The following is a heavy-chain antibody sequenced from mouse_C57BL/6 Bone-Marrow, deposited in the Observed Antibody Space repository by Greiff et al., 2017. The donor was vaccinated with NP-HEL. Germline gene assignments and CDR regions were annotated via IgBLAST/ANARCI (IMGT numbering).Heavy chain of an antibody. CDR3: ARRRWLLAY. Sequence: VQLQQSGPELVKPGASVKISCKASGYAFSSSWMNWVKQRPGKGLEWIGRIYPGDGDTNYNGKFKGKATLTADKSSSTAYMQLSSLTSEDSAVYFCARRRWLLAYWGQGTLVTVSA. CDR2: IYPGDGDT. V-gene: IGHV1-82*01. D-gene: IGHD2-3*01. CDR1: GYAFSSSW. J-gene: IGHJ3*01.